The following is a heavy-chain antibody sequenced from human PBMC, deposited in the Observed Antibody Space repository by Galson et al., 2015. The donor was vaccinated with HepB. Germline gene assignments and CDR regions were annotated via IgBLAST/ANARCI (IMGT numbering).Heavy chain of an antibody. J-gene: IGHJ4*02. Sequence: SLRLSCAASGFTFSSYGMHWVRQAPGKGLEWVAVISYDGSNKYYAASVKGRFTISRDNSKNTLYLQMNSLSAEDTAVYYCAKRGAESSGYYYFDYWGQGTLVTFSS. CDR2: ISYDGSNK. CDR3: AKRGAESSGYYYFDY. D-gene: IGHD3-22*01. V-gene: IGHV3-30*18. CDR1: GFTFSSYG.